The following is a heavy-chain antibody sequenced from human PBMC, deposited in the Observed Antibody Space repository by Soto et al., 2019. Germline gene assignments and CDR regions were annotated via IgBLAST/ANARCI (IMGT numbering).Heavy chain of an antibody. CDR1: GFTFSSYS. D-gene: IGHD3-3*01. Sequence: PGGSLRLSCAASGFTFSSYSMNWVRQAPGKGLEWVSYISSSSSTIYYADSVKGRFTISRDNAKNSLYLQMNSLRDEDTAVYYCARDTHVLRFLELRFYYGMDVWGQGTTVTVSS. J-gene: IGHJ6*02. CDR3: ARDTHVLRFLELRFYYGMDV. CDR2: ISSSSSTI. V-gene: IGHV3-48*02.